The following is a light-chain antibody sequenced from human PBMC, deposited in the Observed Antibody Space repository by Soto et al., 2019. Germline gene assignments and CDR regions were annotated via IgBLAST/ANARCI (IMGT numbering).Light chain of an antibody. V-gene: IGKV3-20*01. J-gene: IGKJ2*01. CDR2: GAT. CDR1: QTVTSNY. CDR3: QQYGSTPLT. Sequence: EIVLTQSPGTLSLSPGERATLSCRASQTVTSNYFAWYQQRPGQALRLLIYGATSRATGIPDRFSGGGSGTDFTLTISRLEPEDFAVYYCQQYGSTPLTFGQGTKLEIK.